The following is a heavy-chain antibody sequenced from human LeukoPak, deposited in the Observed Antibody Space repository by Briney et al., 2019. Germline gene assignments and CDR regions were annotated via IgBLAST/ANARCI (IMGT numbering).Heavy chain of an antibody. CDR1: GFTFSDYA. V-gene: IGHV3-23*01. D-gene: IGHD2-2*01. CDR3: ANGNSNSPKDY. CDR2: ISDSGVDT. Sequence: GGSLRLSCAASGFTFSDYAMSWLRQAPGRGLEWVSAISDSGVDTYYADSVKGRFTMSRDNSKSTLYLQMDRLRAEDTAVYYCANGNSNSPKDYWGHGTLVTVSS. J-gene: IGHJ4*01.